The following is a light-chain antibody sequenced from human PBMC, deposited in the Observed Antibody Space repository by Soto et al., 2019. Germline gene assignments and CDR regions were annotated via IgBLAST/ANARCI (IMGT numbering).Light chain of an antibody. CDR1: QSISSY. Sequence: DIQMTQSPSSLSASVGDRVTITCRASQSISSYLNWYQQKPGKAPKLLIYAASSLQSGVPSRFSGSGSGTDFTLTISSLQPEDFATYYWQQSYSTPRPCGQGTKLEIK. V-gene: IGKV1-39*01. J-gene: IGKJ2*01. CDR2: AAS. CDR3: QQSYSTPRP.